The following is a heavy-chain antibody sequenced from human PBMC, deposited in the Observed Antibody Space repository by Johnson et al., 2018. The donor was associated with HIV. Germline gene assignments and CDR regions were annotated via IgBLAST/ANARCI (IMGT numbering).Heavy chain of an antibody. J-gene: IGHJ3*02. V-gene: IGHV3-23*04. CDR2: ISGSGGST. Sequence: VQLVESGGGVVRPGGSLRLSCAASGFTFDDYGMSWVRQAPGKGLEWVSAISGSGGSTYYADSVKGRFTISRDNSKNTLYLQMNSLRAEDTAVYYCAKAMSPMVRGNIWGQGTMVTVSS. D-gene: IGHD3-10*01. CDR1: GFTFDDYG. CDR3: AKAMSPMVRGNI.